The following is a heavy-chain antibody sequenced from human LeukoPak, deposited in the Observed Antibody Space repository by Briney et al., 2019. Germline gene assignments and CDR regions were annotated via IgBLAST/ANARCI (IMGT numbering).Heavy chain of an antibody. J-gene: IGHJ4*02. CDR1: GGSISSGDYY. CDR2: IYYSGST. D-gene: IGHD3-22*01. V-gene: IGHV4-30-4*01. Sequence: SETLSLTCTVSGGSISSGDYYWRWIRQPPGKGLEWIGYIYYSGSTYYNPSLKSRVTISVDTSKNQFSLKLSSVTAADTAVYYCARAYYGSSGSPIFDYWGQGTLVTVSS. CDR3: ARAYYGSSGSPIFDY.